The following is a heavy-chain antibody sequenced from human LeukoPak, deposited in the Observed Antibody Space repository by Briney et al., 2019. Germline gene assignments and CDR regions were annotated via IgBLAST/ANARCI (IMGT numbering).Heavy chain of an antibody. J-gene: IGHJ4*02. CDR3: ARDLTDSSSSLGY. Sequence: SETLSLTCTVSDYSINSGYYWDWIRQPPGKGLEWIGSIYHSGSTNYNPSLKSRVTISVDTSKNQFSLKLSSVTAADTAVYYCARDLTDSSSSLGYWGQGTLVTVSS. CDR1: DYSINSGYY. D-gene: IGHD6-6*01. CDR2: IYHSGST. V-gene: IGHV4-38-2*02.